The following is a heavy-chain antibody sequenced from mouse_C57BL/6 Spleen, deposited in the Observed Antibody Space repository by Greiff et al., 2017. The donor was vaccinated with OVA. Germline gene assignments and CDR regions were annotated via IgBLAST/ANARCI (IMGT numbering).Heavy chain of an antibody. J-gene: IGHJ4*01. Sequence: QVQLQQPGAELVMPGASVKLSCKASGYTFTSYWMHWVKQRPGQGLEWIGEIDPSDSYTNYNQKFKGKYTLTVDKSSSTAYMQLSSLTSEDSAVYYCARYSRAMDYWGQGTSVTVSS. CDR1: GYTFTSYW. V-gene: IGHV1-69*01. CDR2: IDPSDSYT. CDR3: ARYSRAMDY. D-gene: IGHD2-5*01.